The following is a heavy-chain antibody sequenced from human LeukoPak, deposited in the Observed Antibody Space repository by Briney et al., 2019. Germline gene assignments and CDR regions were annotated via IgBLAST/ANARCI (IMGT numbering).Heavy chain of an antibody. D-gene: IGHD6-13*01. J-gene: IGHJ4*02. V-gene: IGHV4-39*01. CDR2: IDYSGTT. Sequence: SETLSLTCTVSGGSISSTSYYWAWIRQPRGRGLEWIGSIDYSGTTYYNPSLKSRVTISVDTSKNQFSLKLSSVTDSDTAKYFCARRGQAAGSKGAFDYWGQGTLVTVSS. CDR3: ARRGQAAGSKGAFDY. CDR1: GGSISSTSYY.